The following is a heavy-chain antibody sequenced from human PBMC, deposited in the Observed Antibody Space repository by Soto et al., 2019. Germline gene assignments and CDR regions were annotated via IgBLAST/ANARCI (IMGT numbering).Heavy chain of an antibody. J-gene: IGHJ6*02. Sequence: ASVKVSCKVSGYTLTELSMHWVRQAPGKGLEWMGGFDPEDGETIYAQKLQGRVTMTEDTSTDTAYMELSSLRSEDTAVYYCATLGYCSSTSCYYYYGMDVWGQGTTVTVSS. CDR3: ATLGYCSSTSCYYYYGMDV. CDR2: FDPEDGET. V-gene: IGHV1-24*01. D-gene: IGHD2-2*01. CDR1: GYTLTELS.